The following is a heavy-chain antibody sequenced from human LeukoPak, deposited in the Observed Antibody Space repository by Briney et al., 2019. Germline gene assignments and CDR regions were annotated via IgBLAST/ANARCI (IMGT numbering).Heavy chain of an antibody. CDR2: IYYSGST. CDR3: ARGHLVRGQVLFDP. CDR1: GGSISGYS. Sequence: SETLSLTCTVSGGSISGYSWSWIRQPPGKGLEWIGYIYYSGSTNYNPSLKSRVTISVDTSKNQFSLKLSSVTAADTAVYYCARGHLVRGQVLFDPWGQGTLVTVSS. J-gene: IGHJ5*02. D-gene: IGHD3-10*02. V-gene: IGHV4-59*01.